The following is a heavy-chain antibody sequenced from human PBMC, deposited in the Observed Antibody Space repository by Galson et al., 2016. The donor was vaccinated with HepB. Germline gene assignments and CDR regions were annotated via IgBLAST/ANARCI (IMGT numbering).Heavy chain of an antibody. D-gene: IGHD3-10*01. J-gene: IGHJ6*02. CDR1: GGTLNDYS. Sequence: SVKVSCKASGGTLNDYSINWVRQAPGQGLEWLGGIIPNLGAPNYGLSLAGRVTISADDSTGTAYMELSSLRSEDTAVYYCARQRVESRLNMVRGRLPEDYHYSAFDVWGRGTTVAVSS. CDR2: IIPNLGAP. V-gene: IGHV1-69*13. CDR3: ARQRVESRLNMVRGRLPEDYHYSAFDV.